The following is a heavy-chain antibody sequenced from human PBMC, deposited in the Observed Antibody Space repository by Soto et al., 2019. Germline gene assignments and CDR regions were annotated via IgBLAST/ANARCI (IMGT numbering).Heavy chain of an antibody. D-gene: IGHD3-3*01. J-gene: IGHJ4*02. Sequence: ASVKVSCKATGYSFKNYAVHWVRQAPGQRLEWMGFTNEGSGNTRFSQKFQGRISITRDTSASTVYLDLSSLTSEDTAIYYCARDDRSVSGVVTLDHWGPGTLVTV. CDR3: ARDDRSVSGVVTLDH. CDR1: GYSFKNYA. V-gene: IGHV1-3*01. CDR2: TNEGSGNT.